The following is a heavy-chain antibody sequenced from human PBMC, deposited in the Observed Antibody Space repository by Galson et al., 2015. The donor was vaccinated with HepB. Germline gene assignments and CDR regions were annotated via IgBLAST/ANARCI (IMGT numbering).Heavy chain of an antibody. D-gene: IGHD3-16*01. CDR1: GFTFSAYS. CDR3: ARTSTLRFFESPFDS. Sequence: LRLSCAASGFTFSAYSMNWVRQAPGKGLEWLSYIRSGGHTIYYADSVKGRFTISRDDAENSLYLQMNSLRVEDTAVYYCARTSTLRFFESPFDSWGQGTLVTVSS. J-gene: IGHJ4*02. CDR2: IRSGGHTI. V-gene: IGHV3-48*01.